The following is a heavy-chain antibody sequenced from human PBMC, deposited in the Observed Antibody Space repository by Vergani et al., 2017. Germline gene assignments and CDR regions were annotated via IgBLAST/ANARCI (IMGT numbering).Heavy chain of an antibody. CDR1: GYTFTGYY. CDR2: INPNSGGT. D-gene: IGHD2-15*01. V-gene: IGHV1-2*02. J-gene: IGHJ6*02. Sequence: QVQLVQSGAEVKKPGASVKVSCKASGYTFTGYYMHWVRQAPGQGLEWMGWINPNSGGTNYAQKFQGRVTMTRDTSISTAYMELSRLRSDDTAVYYCAREDVGVVAATYYYYGMDVWGQGTTVTVSS. CDR3: AREDVGVVAATYYYYGMDV.